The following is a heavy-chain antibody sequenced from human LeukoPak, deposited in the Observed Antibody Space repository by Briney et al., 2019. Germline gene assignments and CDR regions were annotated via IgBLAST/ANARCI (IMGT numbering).Heavy chain of an antibody. CDR1: GGSISSYY. J-gene: IGHJ4*02. CDR2: IYYSGST. Sequence: KPSETLSLTCTVSGGSISSYYWSWVRQPPGKGLEWIGYIYYSGSTTYNPSLKSRVTISADTSNNHFSLKLSSVTAADTAVYYCARVLYYGSGPDDYWGQGTLVTVSS. V-gene: IGHV4-59*01. D-gene: IGHD3-10*01. CDR3: ARVLYYGSGPDDY.